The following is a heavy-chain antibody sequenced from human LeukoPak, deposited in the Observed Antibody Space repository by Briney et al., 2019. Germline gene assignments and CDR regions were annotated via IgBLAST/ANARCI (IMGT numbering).Heavy chain of an antibody. D-gene: IGHD4-23*01. CDR2: IKQDGSDK. CDR3: VRDLDLGGYSSFEY. V-gene: IGHV3-7*01. Sequence: GGSLRLSCAASGFTFSNYWMTWVRQAPGSGLERVATIKQDGSDKYYVDSVKGRFTVSRDNAKNSLYLQMNSLRAEDTAVYYCVRDLDLGGYSSFEYWGQGTLVTVSS. J-gene: IGHJ4*02. CDR1: GFTFSNYW.